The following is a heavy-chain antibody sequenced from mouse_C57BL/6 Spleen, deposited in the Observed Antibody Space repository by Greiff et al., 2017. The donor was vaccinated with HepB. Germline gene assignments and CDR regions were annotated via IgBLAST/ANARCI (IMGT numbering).Heavy chain of an antibody. V-gene: IGHV1-42*01. CDR3: ARGYYGNYVGFAY. Sequence: DVQLQESGPELVKPGASVKISCKASGYSFTGYYMNWVKQSPEKSLEWIGEINPSTGGTTYNQKFKAKATLTVDKSSSTAYMQLKSLTSEDSAVYYCARGYYGNYVGFAYWGQGNLVTVSA. J-gene: IGHJ3*01. CDR2: INPSTGGT. CDR1: GYSFTGYY. D-gene: IGHD2-1*01.